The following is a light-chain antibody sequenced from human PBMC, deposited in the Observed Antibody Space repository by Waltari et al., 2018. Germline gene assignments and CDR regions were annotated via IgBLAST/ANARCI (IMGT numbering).Light chain of an antibody. Sequence: DIVMTQPPDSLAVSLGERATINCRSSQSVLSSSNNKNYLAWYQQKPGQPPKPLIYWASTRESGVPDRFSGSGSGTDFTLTISSLQAEDVAVYFCQQYFSTPPYTFGQGTKLEIK. J-gene: IGKJ2*01. CDR1: QSVLSSSNNKNY. CDR2: WAS. V-gene: IGKV4-1*01. CDR3: QQYFSTPPYT.